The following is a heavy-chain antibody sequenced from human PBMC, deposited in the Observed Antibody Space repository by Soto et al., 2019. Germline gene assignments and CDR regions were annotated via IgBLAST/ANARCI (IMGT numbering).Heavy chain of an antibody. Sequence: ASVKVSCKASGYTFTSYGISWVRQAPGQGLEWMGWISAYNGNTNYAQKLQGRVTMTTDTSTSTAYMELRSLRSDDTAVYYCARDQDITIFGVVTDYYYYGMDVWGQGTTVTVSS. J-gene: IGHJ6*02. CDR2: ISAYNGNT. CDR1: GYTFTSYG. D-gene: IGHD3-3*01. V-gene: IGHV1-18*01. CDR3: ARDQDITIFGVVTDYYYYGMDV.